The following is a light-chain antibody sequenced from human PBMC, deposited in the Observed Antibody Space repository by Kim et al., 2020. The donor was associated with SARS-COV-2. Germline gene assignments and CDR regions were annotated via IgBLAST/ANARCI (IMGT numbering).Light chain of an antibody. Sequence: PGQTARITCSGDELPNQYAYWYQQKPGQARVLVIYKDSESPSGIPERFSGSSSGTTVTLTISGVQAEDEDDYYCQSADSSGAYHVVFGRGTQLTVL. CDR2: KDS. CDR3: QSADSSGAYHVV. V-gene: IGLV3-25*03. J-gene: IGLJ2*01. CDR1: ELPNQY.